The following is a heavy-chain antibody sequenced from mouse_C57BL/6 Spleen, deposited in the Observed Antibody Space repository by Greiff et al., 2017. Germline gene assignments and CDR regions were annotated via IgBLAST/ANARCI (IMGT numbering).Heavy chain of an antibody. Sequence: VQLQQSGAELVRPGASVTLSCKASGYTFTDYEMHWVKQTPVHGLEWIGAIDPETGGTAYNQKFKGKAILTADKSSSTAYMELRSLTSEDSAVYYCTRGTTVVAHVDYWGQGTTLTVSS. V-gene: IGHV1-15*01. CDR1: GYTFTDYE. D-gene: IGHD1-1*01. CDR3: TRGTTVVAHVDY. CDR2: IDPETGGT. J-gene: IGHJ2*01.